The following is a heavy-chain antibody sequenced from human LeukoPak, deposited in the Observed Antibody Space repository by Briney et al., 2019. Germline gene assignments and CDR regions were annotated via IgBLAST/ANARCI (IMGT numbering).Heavy chain of an antibody. Sequence: GASVKVSFKASGYTFTDYYIRWVRQAPGQGLEWMGWINPNSGGTNYAQNFQGRVTMTRDTSISTAYMELSRVTSDDTAVYYCANLPLHSGVDYWGQGTLVTVSS. CDR3: ANLPLHSGVDY. V-gene: IGHV1-2*02. CDR1: GYTFTDYY. D-gene: IGHD1-26*01. CDR2: INPNSGGT. J-gene: IGHJ4*02.